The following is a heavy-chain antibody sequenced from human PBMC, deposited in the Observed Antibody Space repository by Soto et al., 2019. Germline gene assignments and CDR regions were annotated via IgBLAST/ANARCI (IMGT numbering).Heavy chain of an antibody. CDR3: ARDWDGYCSSTSCYWGMDV. V-gene: IGHV1-18*04. CDR1: GYTFTSYG. D-gene: IGHD2-2*01. CDR2: ISAYNGNT. J-gene: IGHJ6*02. Sequence: ASVKVSCKASGYTFTSYGISWVRQAPGQGLEWMGWISAYNGNTNYAQKLQGRVTMTTDTSTSTAYMELRSLRSDDTAVHYCARDWDGYCSSTSCYWGMDVWGQGTTVTVSS.